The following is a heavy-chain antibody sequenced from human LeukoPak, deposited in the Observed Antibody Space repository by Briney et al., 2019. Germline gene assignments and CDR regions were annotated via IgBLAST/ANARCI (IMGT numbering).Heavy chain of an antibody. CDR3: PRARQGIAVARPDY. V-gene: IGHV3-30-3*01. CDR1: GFTFSSYA. Sequence: GGSLRLSCAASGFTFSSYAMHWVRQAPGKGLEWVAVISYDGSNKYYADSVKGRFTISRDNSKNTLYLQMNSLRPEDTAVYFCPRARQGIAVARPDYWGQGTLVTVSS. J-gene: IGHJ4*02. D-gene: IGHD6-19*01. CDR2: ISYDGSNK.